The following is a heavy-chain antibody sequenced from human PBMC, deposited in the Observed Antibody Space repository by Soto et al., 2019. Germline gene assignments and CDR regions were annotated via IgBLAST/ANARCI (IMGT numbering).Heavy chain of an antibody. D-gene: IGHD5-12*01. V-gene: IGHV3-23*01. CDR3: AKVSPTRWLQFSGFDY. J-gene: IGHJ4*02. Sequence: VGSLRLSCAASGFTFSSYAMSWVRQAPVKVLEWVSAISGSGGSTYYADSLKVRFTISRDNSKNTLYLQMNSLRAEDTAVYYCAKVSPTRWLQFSGFDYWGQGTLVTVSS. CDR2: ISGSGGST. CDR1: GFTFSSYA.